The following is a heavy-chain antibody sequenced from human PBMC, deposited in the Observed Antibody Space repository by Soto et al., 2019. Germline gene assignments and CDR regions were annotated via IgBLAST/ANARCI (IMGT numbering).Heavy chain of an antibody. CDR2: INPSGGST. J-gene: IGHJ6*02. Sequence: ASVKVSCKASGYTFTSYYMHWVRQAPGQGLEWMGIINPSGGSTSYAQKFQGRVTMTRDTSTRTVYVELSSLRSEDTAVYYCARGYDILTGYYTSYYYYGMDVWGQGTTVTVSS. CDR1: GYTFTSYY. D-gene: IGHD3-9*01. CDR3: ARGYDILTGYYTSYYYYGMDV. V-gene: IGHV1-46*01.